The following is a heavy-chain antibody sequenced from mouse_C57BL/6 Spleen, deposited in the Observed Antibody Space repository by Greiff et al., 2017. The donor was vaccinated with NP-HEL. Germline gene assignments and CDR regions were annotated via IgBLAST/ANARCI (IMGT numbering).Heavy chain of an antibody. CDR1: GYSFTGYY. CDR3: ARRAVVAHWYFDV. J-gene: IGHJ1*03. V-gene: IGHV1-42*01. CDR2: INPSTGGT. Sequence: VQLQQSGPELVKPGASVKISCKASGYSFTGYYMNWVKQSPEKSLEWIGEINPSTGGTTYNQKFKAKATLTVDKSSSTAYMQLKSLTSEDSAVYYCARRAVVAHWYFDVWGTGTTVTVSS. D-gene: IGHD1-1*01.